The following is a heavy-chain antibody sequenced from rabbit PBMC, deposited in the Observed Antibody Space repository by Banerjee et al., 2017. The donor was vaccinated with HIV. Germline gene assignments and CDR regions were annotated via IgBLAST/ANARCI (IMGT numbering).Heavy chain of an antibody. CDR3: ARDLAGVTGWNFNL. J-gene: IGHJ4*01. D-gene: IGHD4-1*01. CDR1: GFSFSGIYW. CDR2: MHTSSGSK. Sequence: QEQLVESGGGLVQPEGSLTLTCTPSGFSFSGIYWIYWVRQAPGKGLEWIGCMHTSSGSKWYANWAKGRFTISKPSSTTVTLQMTSLAAADTATYFCARDLAGVTGWNFNLWGPGTLVTVS. V-gene: IGHV1S45*01.